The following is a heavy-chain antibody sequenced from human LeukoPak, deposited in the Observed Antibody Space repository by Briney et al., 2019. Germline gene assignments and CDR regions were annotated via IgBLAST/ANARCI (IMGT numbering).Heavy chain of an antibody. J-gene: IGHJ4*02. D-gene: IGHD5-24*01. CDR3: AASVEMATSFDY. V-gene: IGHV4-59*01. Sequence: SETLSLTCTVSGGSISSYYWSWIRQPPGKGLEWIGYIYYRGSTNYNPSLKSRVTISVDTSKNQFSLKLSSVTAADTAVYYCAASVEMATSFDYWGQGTLVTVSS. CDR2: IYYRGST. CDR1: GGSISSYY.